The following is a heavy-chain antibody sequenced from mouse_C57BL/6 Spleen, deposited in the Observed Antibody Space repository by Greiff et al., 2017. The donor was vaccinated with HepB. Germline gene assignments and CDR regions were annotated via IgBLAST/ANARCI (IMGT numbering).Heavy chain of an antibody. Sequence: VQLQQSGAELVRPGASVKLSCTASGFNIKDDYMHWVKQRPEQGLEWIGWIDPENGDTEYASKFQGKATITADTSSNTAYLQLSSLTSEDTAVYYCTTSQRRTFAYWGQGTLVTVSA. D-gene: IGHD3-2*02. CDR3: TTSQRRTFAY. J-gene: IGHJ3*01. V-gene: IGHV14-4*01. CDR1: GFNIKDDY. CDR2: IDPENGDT.